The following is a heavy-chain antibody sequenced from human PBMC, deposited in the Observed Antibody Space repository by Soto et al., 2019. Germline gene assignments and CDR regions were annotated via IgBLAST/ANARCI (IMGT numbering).Heavy chain of an antibody. CDR3: TRAGIDKSGTTHYYYGMDV. Sequence: GGSLRLSCTASGFSFAENAMSWVRQAPGKGLEWVGFIRSKAYGGTIDYAASVKGRFTFSRDDSRSVAYLQMNGLKTEDTAVYYCTRAGIDKSGTTHYYYGMDVWGRGTTVTVSS. V-gene: IGHV3-49*04. CDR1: GFSFAENA. J-gene: IGHJ6*02. CDR2: IRSKAYGGTI. D-gene: IGHD1-1*01.